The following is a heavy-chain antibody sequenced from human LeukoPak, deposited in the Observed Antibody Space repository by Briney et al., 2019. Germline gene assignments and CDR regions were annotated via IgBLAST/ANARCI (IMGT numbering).Heavy chain of an antibody. J-gene: IGHJ4*02. CDR2: ISGDGGST. CDR3: AKDIVRMEEGDYFDY. V-gene: IGHV3-43*02. Sequence: PGGSLRLSCAASGFTFDDYAMHWVRQAPGKGLEWVSFISGDGGSTYYADSVKGRFTISRDNSKNSLYLQMNSLRTEDTALYYCAKDIVRMEEGDYFDYWGQGTLVTVSS. CDR1: GFTFDDYA. D-gene: IGHD1-1*01.